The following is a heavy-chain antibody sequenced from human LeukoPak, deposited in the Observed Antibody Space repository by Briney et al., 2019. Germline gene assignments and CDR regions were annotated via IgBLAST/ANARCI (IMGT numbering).Heavy chain of an antibody. D-gene: IGHD2-15*01. J-gene: IGHJ4*02. CDR2: ISSSSSYI. CDR1: GFTFSSYS. V-gene: IGHV3-21*01. Sequence: GGSLRLSCAASGFTFSSYSMNWIRQAPGKGLEWVSSISSSSSYIYYADSVKGRFTISRDNAKNSLYLQMNSLRAEDTAVYYCARDKCSGGSCYLYFDYWGQGTLVTVSS. CDR3: ARDKCSGGSCYLYFDY.